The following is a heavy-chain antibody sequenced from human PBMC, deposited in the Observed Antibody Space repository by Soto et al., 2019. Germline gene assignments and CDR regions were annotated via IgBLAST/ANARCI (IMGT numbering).Heavy chain of an antibody. CDR1: GFTFSNAW. V-gene: IGHV3-15*01. CDR2: IKSKTDGGTT. D-gene: IGHD5-18*01. CDR3: TTASMDTAMVGFDY. J-gene: IGHJ4*02. Sequence: EVQLVESGGGLVQPGGSLRLSCAASGFTFSNAWMSWVRQAPGKGLEWVGRIKSKTDGGTTDYAAPVKGRFTISRDDSKNTLYLQMNSLKTEDTAVYYCTTASMDTAMVGFDYWGQGTLVTVSS.